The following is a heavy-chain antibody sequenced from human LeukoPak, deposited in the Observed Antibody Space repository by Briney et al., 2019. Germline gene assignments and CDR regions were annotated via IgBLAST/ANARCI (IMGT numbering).Heavy chain of an antibody. D-gene: IGHD3-10*01. CDR1: GGSFSGYY. CDR2: ISQSGST. J-gene: IGHJ5*02. CDR3: ARVNTMVRGVMRWFDP. Sequence: RASETLSLTCAVYGGSFSGYYWTWIRQSPGKGLEWIGEISQSGSTNYNPSLKSRLSMSVDTSKNQFSLILSSVTATDAAVYYCARVNTMVRGVMRWFDPWGQGTLVTVSS. V-gene: IGHV4-34*01.